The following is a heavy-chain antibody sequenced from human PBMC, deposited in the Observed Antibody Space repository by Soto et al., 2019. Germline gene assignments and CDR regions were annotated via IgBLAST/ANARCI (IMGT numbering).Heavy chain of an antibody. Sequence: ASVKVSCKASGYTFTSYGISWVRQAPGQGLEWMGWISAYNGNTNYAQKLQGRVTMTTDTSTSTAYMELRSLRSDDTAVYYCARATGLDIVATTLVGDYYYGMDVWGQGTTVTVSS. CDR1: GYTFTSYG. CDR3: ARATGLDIVATTLVGDYYYGMDV. J-gene: IGHJ6*02. V-gene: IGHV1-18*01. CDR2: ISAYNGNT. D-gene: IGHD5-12*01.